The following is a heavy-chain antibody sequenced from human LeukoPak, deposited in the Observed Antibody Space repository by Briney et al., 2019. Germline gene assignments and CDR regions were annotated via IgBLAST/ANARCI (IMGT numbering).Heavy chain of an antibody. Sequence: GGSLRPSCAASGFTFEDYGMSWVRQVPGKGLEWVSGINWNGDSTGYADSVKGRFTISRDNAKNSLYVQMNSLRAEDTALYYCARVTGYRIEDYFDYWGQGTLVTVSS. V-gene: IGHV3-20*04. D-gene: IGHD6-13*01. CDR2: INWNGDST. CDR3: ARVTGYRIEDYFDY. J-gene: IGHJ4*02. CDR1: GFTFEDYG.